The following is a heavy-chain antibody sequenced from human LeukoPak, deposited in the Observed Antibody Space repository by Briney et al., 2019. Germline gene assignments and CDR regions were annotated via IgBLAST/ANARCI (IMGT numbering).Heavy chain of an antibody. D-gene: IGHD6-13*01. Sequence: GGSLRLSCAASGFTVSSNYMSWVRQAPGKGLEWVSVIYSGGSTYYADSVKGRFTISRDNSKNTLYLQMNSLRAEDTAVYFCARGWYPDAFDIWGQGTMVTVSS. J-gene: IGHJ3*02. CDR2: IYSGGST. V-gene: IGHV3-53*01. CDR3: ARGWYPDAFDI. CDR1: GFTVSSNY.